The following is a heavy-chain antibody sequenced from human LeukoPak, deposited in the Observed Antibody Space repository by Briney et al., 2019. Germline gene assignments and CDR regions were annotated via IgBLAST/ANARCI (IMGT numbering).Heavy chain of an antibody. V-gene: IGHV3-48*04. J-gene: IGHJ6*03. Sequence: PGGSLRLSCAASGFTFSTYWMTWVRQAPGKGLEWVSTIKGVGPTTYYADSVKGRFTISRDNAQTSLFLQMSSLRVDDTAIYYCARAGEMRYMDVWGKGTAVIVSS. D-gene: IGHD5-24*01. CDR2: IKGVGPTT. CDR1: GFTFSTYW. CDR3: ARAGEMRYMDV.